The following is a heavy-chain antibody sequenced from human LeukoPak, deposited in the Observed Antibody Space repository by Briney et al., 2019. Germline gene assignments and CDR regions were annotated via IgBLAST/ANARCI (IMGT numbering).Heavy chain of an antibody. Sequence: GSLRLSCAASGFTFSSYAMSWVRQAPGKGLEWVSAISGSGGSTYYADSVKGRFTISRDNSKNTLYLQMNSLRAEDTAVYYCASHYYGSGSYFRFAYWGQGTLVTVSS. CDR3: ASHYYGSGSYFRFAY. CDR2: ISGSGGST. J-gene: IGHJ4*02. CDR1: GFTFSSYA. D-gene: IGHD3-10*01. V-gene: IGHV3-23*01.